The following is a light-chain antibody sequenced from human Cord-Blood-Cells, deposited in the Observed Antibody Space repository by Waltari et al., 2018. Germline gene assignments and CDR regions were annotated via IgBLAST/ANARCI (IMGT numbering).Light chain of an antibody. CDR1: SSDVGGYNY. J-gene: IGLJ3*02. CDR3: SSYTSSSTWV. V-gene: IGLV2-14*01. CDR2: DVS. Sequence: QSALTQPASVSGSPGQSITISCTGTSSDVGGYNYVSWYQQHPGKAPKLMIYDVSKRPSGVSNRFSGSTSGNTASLTISGRQAEDEADYYCSSYTSSSTWVFGGGTKLTVL.